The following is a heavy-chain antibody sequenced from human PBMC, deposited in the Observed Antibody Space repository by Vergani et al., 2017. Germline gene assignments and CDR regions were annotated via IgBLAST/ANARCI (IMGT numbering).Heavy chain of an antibody. J-gene: IGHJ5*02. CDR1: GFTFSSYA. CDR3: AKELYNNWFDP. Sequence: EVQLLESGGGLVQPGGSLRLSCAASGFTFSSYAMSWVRQAPGKGLEWVSSISSSSSYIYYADSVKGRFTISRDNAKNTLYLQMNSLRAEDTAVYYCAKELYNNWFDPWGQGTLVTVSS. CDR2: ISSSSSYI. V-gene: IGHV3-23*01. D-gene: IGHD2-8*01.